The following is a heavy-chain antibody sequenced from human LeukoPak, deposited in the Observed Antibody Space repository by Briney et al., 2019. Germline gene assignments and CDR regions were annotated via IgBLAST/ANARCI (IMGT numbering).Heavy chain of an antibody. CDR1: GGSISSGGYY. CDR2: IYYSGST. CDR3: ARELLPAGAFDI. J-gene: IGHJ3*02. Sequence: SETLSLTCTVSGGSISSGGYYWSWIRQHPGKGLEWIGYIYYSGSTYYNPSLKSRVTTSVDTSKNQFSLKLSSVTAADTAVYYCARELLPAGAFDIWGQGTMVTVSS. V-gene: IGHV4-31*03.